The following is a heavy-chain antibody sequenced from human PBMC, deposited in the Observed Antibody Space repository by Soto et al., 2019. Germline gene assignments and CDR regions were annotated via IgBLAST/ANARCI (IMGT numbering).Heavy chain of an antibody. CDR1: GFTFSSYA. D-gene: IGHD6-13*01. CDR2: ISYYGSNK. Sequence: QVQLVESGGGVVQPGRSLRLSCAASGFTFSSYAMHWVRQAPGKGLEWVAVISYYGSNKYYADSVKGRFTISRDNSKNTLYLQMNSLRAEDTAVYYCAREDSSSWYRGGYYYGMDVWGQGTTVTVSS. J-gene: IGHJ6*02. V-gene: IGHV3-30-3*01. CDR3: AREDSSSWYRGGYYYGMDV.